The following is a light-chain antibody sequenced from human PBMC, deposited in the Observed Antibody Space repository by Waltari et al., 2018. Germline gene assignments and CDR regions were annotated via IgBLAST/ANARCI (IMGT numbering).Light chain of an antibody. CDR2: SNN. CDR3: SAWDDSLNGHVI. V-gene: IGLV1-44*01. J-gene: IGLJ2*01. CDR1: WSNIGTNV. Sequence: QSLLTQPPSASGTPGQTVTISCSGSWSNIGTNVVSWYQQLPGTAPKLLIRSNNRRPSGVPDRFSCAKSCTSASLAISGLQSADEADYYCSAWDDSLNGHVIFGGGTKLTVL.